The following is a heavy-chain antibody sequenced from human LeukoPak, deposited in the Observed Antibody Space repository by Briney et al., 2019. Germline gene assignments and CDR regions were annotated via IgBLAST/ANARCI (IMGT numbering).Heavy chain of an antibody. Sequence: GGSLRLSCAASGFTFSSYAMSWVRQAPGKGLEWVSAISGSGGSTYYADSVKGRFTISRDNSKNTLYLQMNSLRAEDTAVYYCAKDFRDIVVVPAAPNWFDPWGQGTLVTVSS. CDR3: AKDFRDIVVVPAAPNWFDP. J-gene: IGHJ5*02. V-gene: IGHV3-23*01. CDR2: ISGSGGST. D-gene: IGHD2-2*01. CDR1: GFTFSSYA.